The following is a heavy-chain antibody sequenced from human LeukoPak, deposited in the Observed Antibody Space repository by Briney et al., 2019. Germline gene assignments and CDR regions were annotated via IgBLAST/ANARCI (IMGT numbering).Heavy chain of an antibody. CDR1: GYTFTGYY. Sequence: ASVKVSCKASGYTFTGYYMHWVRQAPGQGLEWMGWINPNSGGTNYAQKFQGRVTMTTDTSTSTAYMELRSLRSDDTAVYYCARGGTMIPYDYWGQGTLVTVSS. J-gene: IGHJ4*02. CDR3: ARGGTMIPYDY. V-gene: IGHV1-2*02. CDR2: INPNSGGT. D-gene: IGHD3-22*01.